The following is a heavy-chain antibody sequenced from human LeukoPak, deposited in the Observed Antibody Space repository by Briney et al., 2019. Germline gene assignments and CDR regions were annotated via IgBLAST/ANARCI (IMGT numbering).Heavy chain of an antibody. V-gene: IGHV3-21*01. CDR1: GFTFSSYS. CDR3: ASQWNEYGSSSG. D-gene: IGHD6-6*01. Sequence: KSGGSLRLSCAASGFTFSSYSMNWVRQAPGKGLEWVSSISSSSSYIYYADSVKGRFTISRDNAKNSLYLQMNSLRAEDTAVYYCASQWNEYGSSSGWGQGTLVTVSS. J-gene: IGHJ4*02. CDR2: ISSSSSYI.